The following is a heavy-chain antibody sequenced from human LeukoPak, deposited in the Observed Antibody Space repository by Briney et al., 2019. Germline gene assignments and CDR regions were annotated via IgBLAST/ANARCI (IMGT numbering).Heavy chain of an antibody. J-gene: IGHJ6*02. CDR3: ARDRILDTAMMRTYGMDV. Sequence: SVKVSCKASGGTFSSYAISWVRQAPGQGLEWMGGIIPIFGTANYAQKFQGRVTITADESTSTAYMELSSLRSEDTAVYYCARDRILDTAMMRTYGMDVWGQGTTVTASS. V-gene: IGHV1-69*13. D-gene: IGHD5-18*01. CDR1: GGTFSSYA. CDR2: IIPIFGTA.